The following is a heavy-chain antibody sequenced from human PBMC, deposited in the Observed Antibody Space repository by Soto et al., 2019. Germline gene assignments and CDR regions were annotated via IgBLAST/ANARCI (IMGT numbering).Heavy chain of an antibody. Sequence: QVQLVESGGGVVQPGRSLRLSCAASGFTFSSYVMHWVRQAPGKGLEWVAVISYEGSTKYYADSVKGRFTISRDNPKNTLDLQMDSLRADDTAVYYCAKDGGFDYGFWYFDVWGRGTLVTVSS. J-gene: IGHJ2*01. D-gene: IGHD4-17*01. CDR2: ISYEGSTK. CDR3: AKDGGFDYGFWYFDV. CDR1: GFTFSSYV. V-gene: IGHV3-30-3*01.